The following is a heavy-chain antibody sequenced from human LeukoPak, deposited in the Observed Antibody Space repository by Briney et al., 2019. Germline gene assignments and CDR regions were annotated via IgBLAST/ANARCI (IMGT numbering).Heavy chain of an antibody. Sequence: GASVKVSCKASGGTFSSYAISWVRQAPGQGPEWMGGIIPIFGTANYAQKFQGRVTITADESTSTAYMELSSLRSEDTAVYYCARDYGGNSGFDYWGQGTLVTVSS. CDR3: ARDYGGNSGFDY. J-gene: IGHJ4*02. CDR1: GGTFSSYA. CDR2: IIPIFGTA. V-gene: IGHV1-69*13. D-gene: IGHD4-23*01.